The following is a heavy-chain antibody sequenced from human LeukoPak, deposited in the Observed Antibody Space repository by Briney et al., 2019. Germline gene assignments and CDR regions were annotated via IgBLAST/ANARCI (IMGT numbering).Heavy chain of an antibody. J-gene: IGHJ6*04. Sequence: PSETLSLTCTVSGGSISSYYWSWIRQPPGKSLEWIGYIYYSGSTNYNPSLKSRVTISVDTSKNQFSLKLSSVTAADTAVYYCARANLDYYYGMDVWGKGTTVTVSS. V-gene: IGHV4-59*01. CDR1: GGSISSYY. CDR2: IYYSGST. CDR3: ARANLDYYYGMDV.